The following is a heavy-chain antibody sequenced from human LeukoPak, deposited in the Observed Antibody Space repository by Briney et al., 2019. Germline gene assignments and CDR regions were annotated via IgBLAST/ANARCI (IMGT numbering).Heavy chain of an antibody. D-gene: IGHD3-3*01. CDR3: ARGQKKRYYDFWSGYSPPRHY. CDR2: IKQDGSEK. Sequence: GGSLRLSCAASGFTFSSYWMSWVRQAPGKGLEWVANIKQDGSEKYYVDSVKGRFTISRDNAKNSLYLQMNSPRAEDTAVYYCARGQKKRYYDFWSGYSPPRHYWGQGTLVTVSS. J-gene: IGHJ4*02. V-gene: IGHV3-7*01. CDR1: GFTFSSYW.